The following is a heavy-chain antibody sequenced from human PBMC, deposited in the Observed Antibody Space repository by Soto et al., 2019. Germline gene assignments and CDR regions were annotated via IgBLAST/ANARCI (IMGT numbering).Heavy chain of an antibody. V-gene: IGHV3-30*18. CDR3: AKATYSGSYLSDY. CDR1: GFSFSSYG. CDR2: ISYDGSNE. D-gene: IGHD1-26*01. Sequence: QVQLVESGGGVVQPGRSLRLSCAASGFSFSSYGLHWVRQAPGKGLEWVAAISYDGSNEYYADSVKGRFTISRDNSKNTLYLQMNSLRAEDTAVYYCAKATYSGSYLSDYGGQGTLVTVSS. J-gene: IGHJ4*02.